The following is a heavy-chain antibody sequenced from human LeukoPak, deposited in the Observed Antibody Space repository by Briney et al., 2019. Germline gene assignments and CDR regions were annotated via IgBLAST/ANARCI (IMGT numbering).Heavy chain of an antibody. CDR2: ISTSSGYT. D-gene: IGHD6-13*01. CDR3: ARRAAAGTGETSFDY. CDR1: GFTFSDYY. V-gene: IGHV3-11*06. Sequence: GSLRLSCAASGFTFSDYYMNWIRQAPGKGLEWVSYISTSSGYTNYADSVKGRFTISRDNAKNSLYLQMNSLRAEDTAVYYCARRAAAGTGETSFDYWGQGTLVTVSS. J-gene: IGHJ4*02.